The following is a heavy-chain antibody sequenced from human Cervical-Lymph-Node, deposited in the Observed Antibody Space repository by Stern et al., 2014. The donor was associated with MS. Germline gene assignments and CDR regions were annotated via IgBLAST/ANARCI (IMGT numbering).Heavy chain of an antibody. CDR3: ARTGNGGYYYYGMNV. CDR1: GGSISDVF. J-gene: IGHJ6*02. V-gene: IGHV4-4*08. D-gene: IGHD1-1*01. CDR2: IYSRGTT. Sequence: QVQLQESGPGLVKPSETLSLTCTVSGGSISDVFWSWILQSPGKGLEWIGYIYSRGTTYFNPSLTSRVTISLDQSKNQFSLRLRSVTAADTAVVFCARTGNGGYYYYGMNVWGQGTTVIVSS.